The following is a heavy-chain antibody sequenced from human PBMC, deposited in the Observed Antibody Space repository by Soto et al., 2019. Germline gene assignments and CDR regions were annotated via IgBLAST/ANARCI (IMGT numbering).Heavy chain of an antibody. V-gene: IGHV4-39*01. CDR1: GGSISSSYY. CDR3: TRAVLRFLERFGP. D-gene: IGHD3-3*01. J-gene: IGHJ5*02. Sequence: QLQLQESGPGLVKPSETLSLTCTVSGGSISSSYYWGWIRQPPGKGLDAIGSIYYSGSTYYNPSRKSRVTISVDTSKNQFSLKLSSVTAADTAVYYCTRAVLRFLERFGPWGQGTLVTVSS. CDR2: IYYSGST.